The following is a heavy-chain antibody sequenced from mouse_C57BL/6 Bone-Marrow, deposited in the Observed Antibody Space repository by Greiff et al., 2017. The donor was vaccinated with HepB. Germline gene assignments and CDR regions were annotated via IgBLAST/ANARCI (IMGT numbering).Heavy chain of an antibody. D-gene: IGHD1-1*01. CDR3: ARKHYGSSYYFDY. V-gene: IGHV1-64*01. CDR2: IHPNGGST. Sequence: QVQLQQPGAELVKPGASVKLSCKASGYTFTSYWMHWVKQRPGQGLEWIGMIHPNGGSTNYNEKFKSKATLTVDKSSSTAYMQLSSLTSEDSAVYYCARKHYGSSYYFDYWGQGTTLTVSS. J-gene: IGHJ2*01. CDR1: GYTFTSYW.